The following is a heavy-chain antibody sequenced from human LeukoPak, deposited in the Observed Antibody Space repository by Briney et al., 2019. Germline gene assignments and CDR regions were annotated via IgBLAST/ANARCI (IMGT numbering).Heavy chain of an antibody. V-gene: IGHV1-69*05. J-gene: IGHJ5*02. CDR2: IMPLFGTA. CDR3: ARDVHGDYGSGWFDP. Sequence: SVKVSCKTCGGTFNNSAVSWVRQAPGQGLEWLGGIMPLFGTAGYAQKFQGRVTITKDESTRTVYLELTSLTSDDTAVYYCARDVHGDYGSGWFDPWGQGTLVSVSS. D-gene: IGHD4-17*01. CDR1: GGTFNNSA.